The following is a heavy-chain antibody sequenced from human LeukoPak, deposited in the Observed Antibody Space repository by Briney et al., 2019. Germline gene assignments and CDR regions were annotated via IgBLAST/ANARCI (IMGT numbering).Heavy chain of an antibody. CDR2: IIPILGIA. Sequence: SVKVSCKASGGTFSSYAISWVRQAPGQGLEWMGRIIPILGIANYAQKFQGRVTITADKSTSTAYMELSSLRSEDTAVYYCAREVTKLTPYWYFDLWGRGTLVTVSS. CDR3: AREVTKLTPYWYFDL. V-gene: IGHV1-69*04. D-gene: IGHD4-23*01. CDR1: GGTFSSYA. J-gene: IGHJ2*01.